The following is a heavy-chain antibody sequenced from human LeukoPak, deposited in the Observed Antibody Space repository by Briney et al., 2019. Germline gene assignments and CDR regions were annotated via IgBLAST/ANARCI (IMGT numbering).Heavy chain of an antibody. V-gene: IGHV3-48*03. CDR2: ISSSGSTI. J-gene: IGHJ4*02. CDR3: ARKKKSSSWYFWHFDY. CDR1: GFTFSSYE. Sequence: GGSLRLSCAASGFTFSSYEVNWVRQAPGKGLEWVSYISSSGSTIYYADSVKGRFTISRDNAKNSLYLQMNSLRAEDTAVYYCARKKKSSSWYFWHFDYWGQGTLVTVSS. D-gene: IGHD6-13*01.